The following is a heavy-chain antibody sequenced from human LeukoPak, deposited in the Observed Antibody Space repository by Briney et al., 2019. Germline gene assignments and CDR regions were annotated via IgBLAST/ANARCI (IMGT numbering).Heavy chain of an antibody. J-gene: IGHJ5*02. D-gene: IGHD3-10*01. CDR3: ARYYYGSGTSFDP. V-gene: IGHV3-7*01. Sequence: PGGSLRLSCAASGFTFSDYEMNWLRQAPGKGLEWVANIKKDGSEKSYVDSVKGRFTISRDNAKNSLYLQMNSLRAEDTAVFYCARYYYGSGTSFDPWGQGTLVTVSS. CDR2: IKKDGSEK. CDR1: GFTFSDYE.